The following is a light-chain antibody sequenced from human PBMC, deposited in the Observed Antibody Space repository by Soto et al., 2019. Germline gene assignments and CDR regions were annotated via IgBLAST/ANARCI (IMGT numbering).Light chain of an antibody. CDR3: FSYTSSGAHV. J-gene: IGLJ7*01. V-gene: IGLV2-14*01. CDR2: EVN. Sequence: QSALTQPASVSGSPGQSITISCTGTSSDVGGYDYVSWHQQHPGKAPKLMIYEVNTRPSGVSNRFSGSKSGNTASLTISGLQAEDEADYYCFSYTSSGAHVFGGGTQLTVL. CDR1: SSDVGGYDY.